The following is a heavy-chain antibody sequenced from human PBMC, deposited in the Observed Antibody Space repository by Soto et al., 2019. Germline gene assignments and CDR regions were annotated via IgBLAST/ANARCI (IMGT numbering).Heavy chain of an antibody. CDR2: ISSSSGSI. V-gene: IGHV3-48*01. J-gene: IGHJ1*01. D-gene: IGHD5-18*01. CDR1: GFAFSAYS. CDR3: ARGDHSNSFHFQH. Sequence: EVQLVESGGGLVQPGGSLRLSCAASGFAFSAYSMNWVRQAPGRGLEWVSYISSSSGSIYYADSVKGRFTISRDNAKSSLYLQVNSLRAEHTAVYFCARGDHSNSFHFQHWGQGTLVVVSS.